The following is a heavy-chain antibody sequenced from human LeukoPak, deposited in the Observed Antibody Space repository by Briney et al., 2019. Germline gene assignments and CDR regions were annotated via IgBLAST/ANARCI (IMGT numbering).Heavy chain of an antibody. CDR1: RYTFTGYY. V-gene: IGHV1-2*02. CDR2: INPNSGGT. D-gene: IGHD6-13*01. J-gene: IGHJ5*02. CDR3: ARDRVRVAAAANNWFDP. Sequence: ASVKVSCKASRYTFTGYYIHWVRQAPGQGLEWMGWINPNSGGTNYAQKFQGRVTMTRDTSISTAYMELSRLRSDDTAVYYCARDRVRVAAAANNWFDPWGQGTLVTVSS.